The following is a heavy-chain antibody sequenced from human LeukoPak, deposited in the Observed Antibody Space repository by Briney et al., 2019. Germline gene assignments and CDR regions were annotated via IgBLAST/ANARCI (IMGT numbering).Heavy chain of an antibody. J-gene: IGHJ4*02. D-gene: IGHD2-21*02. CDR3: ARVAYCGGDCYRNYFDY. CDR1: GFIFSSYS. CDR2: ISSSSSYI. V-gene: IGHV3-21*01. Sequence: GGSLRLSCAASGFIFSSYSMNWVRQAPGKGLEWVSSISSSSSYIYYADSVKGRFTISRDNAKNSLYLQMNSLRAEDTAVYSCARVAYCGGDCYRNYFDYWGQGTLVTVSS.